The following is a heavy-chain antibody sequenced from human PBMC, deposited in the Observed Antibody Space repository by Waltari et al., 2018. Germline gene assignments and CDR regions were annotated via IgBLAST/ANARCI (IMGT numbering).Heavy chain of an antibody. CDR1: GFTFISSW. CDR3: ARGPY. J-gene: IGHJ6*02. V-gene: IGHV3-7*04. D-gene: IGHD2-21*01. Sequence: EVRLVESGGGLVPPGGSLRLSCSASGFTFISSWMSWVRQAPGKGLEWVASIKEDGSERYYVDSAKGRSTISRDNAKTSLFLQMNSLRVEDTAVYYCARGPYWGQGTTVTVSS. CDR2: IKEDGSER.